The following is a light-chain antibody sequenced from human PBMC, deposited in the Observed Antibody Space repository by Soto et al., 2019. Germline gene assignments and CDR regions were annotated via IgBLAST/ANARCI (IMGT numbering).Light chain of an antibody. CDR2: AAS. J-gene: IGKJ4*01. CDR1: QGIRND. Sequence: AIQMTQSPSSLSASVGDRVTITCRASQGIRNDLGWYQQKPGKAPKLLIYAASSLQSGVPSRFSGSGSGTDFTLTISSLQPEDVAVYYCHQYFSTPLTFGGGTKLEIK. CDR3: HQYFSTPLT. V-gene: IGKV1-6*01.